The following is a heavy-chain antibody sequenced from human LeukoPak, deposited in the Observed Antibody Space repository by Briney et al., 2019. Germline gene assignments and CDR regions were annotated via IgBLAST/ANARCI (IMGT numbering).Heavy chain of an antibody. D-gene: IGHD3-10*01. Sequence: TGGSLRPSCAASGFTFSNFDMNWVRQAPGKGLEWVSAMDTSGSYIYYADSVKGRFTISRDNSKNTLFLQMNSLTVEDTAIYYCGKESGYSSGWDYFDSWGEGTLVTLSS. CDR1: GFTFSNFD. J-gene: IGHJ4*02. CDR3: GKESGYSSGWDYFDS. V-gene: IGHV3-23*01. CDR2: MDTSGSYI.